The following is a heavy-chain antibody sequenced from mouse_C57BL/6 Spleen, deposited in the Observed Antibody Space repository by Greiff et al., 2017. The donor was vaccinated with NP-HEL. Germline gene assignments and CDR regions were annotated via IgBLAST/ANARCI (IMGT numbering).Heavy chain of an antibody. J-gene: IGHJ2*01. CDR2: IDPSDSYT. CDR1: GYTFTSYW. V-gene: IGHV1-69*01. D-gene: IGHD1-1*01. Sequence: QVQLQQPGAELVMPGASVKLSCKASGYTFTSYWMHWVKQRPGQGLEWIGEIDPSDSYTNYNQKFKGKSTLTVDKSSSTAYMQLSSLTSEDSAVYYCARPGSSYENYFDYWGQGTTLTVSS. CDR3: ARPGSSYENYFDY.